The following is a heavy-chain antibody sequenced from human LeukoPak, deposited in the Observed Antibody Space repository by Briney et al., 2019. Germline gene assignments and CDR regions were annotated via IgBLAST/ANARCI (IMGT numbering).Heavy chain of an antibody. CDR2: IYPGDSDT. Sequence: GESLKISCKGSGYRFTNYWIGWVRPMPGKGLEWMGIIYPGDSDTRYSPSFQGQVTISADESISTAYLQWSSLKASDTAMYYCARQKIYYDSSGYYYDYWGQGTLVTVSS. CDR3: ARQKIYYDSSGYYYDY. V-gene: IGHV5-51*01. J-gene: IGHJ4*02. D-gene: IGHD3-22*01. CDR1: GYRFTNYW.